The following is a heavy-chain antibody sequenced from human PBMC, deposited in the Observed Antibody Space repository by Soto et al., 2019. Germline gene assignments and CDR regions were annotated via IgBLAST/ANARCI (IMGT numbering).Heavy chain of an antibody. Sequence: PGGSLRLSCAASGFTFSKYGMHWVRQAPGKGLEWVAVISYDGSVEYYGDSVKGRFTISRDNSQHTLFLQMTSLRAEDTAVYYCAKPSEPFRAPYYFDSWGRGTXVTVSS. CDR2: ISYDGSVE. V-gene: IGHV3-30*18. CDR1: GFTFSKYG. CDR3: AKPSEPFRAPYYFDS. J-gene: IGHJ4*02. D-gene: IGHD1-26*01.